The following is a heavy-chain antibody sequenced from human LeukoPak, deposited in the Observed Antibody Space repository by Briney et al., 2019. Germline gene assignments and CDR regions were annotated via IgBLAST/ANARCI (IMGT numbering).Heavy chain of an antibody. V-gene: IGHV3-21*01. CDR2: ITSGGDYI. CDR1: GFTFNTFN. Sequence: GGSLRLSCAASGFTFNTFNMRWVSHAPGKGLEWVSSITSGGDYIYYADSVKGRFTTSRDNAKNSLSLQLNSLRVEDTAVYYCARGHYDVLAASYKWTPDYWGQGTLVTVSS. J-gene: IGHJ4*02. D-gene: IGHD3-9*01. CDR3: ARGHYDVLAASYKWTPDY.